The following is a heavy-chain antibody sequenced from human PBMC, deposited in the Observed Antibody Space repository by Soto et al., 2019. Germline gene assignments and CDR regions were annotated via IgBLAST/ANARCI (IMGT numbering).Heavy chain of an antibody. CDR2: ISYDGSNK. D-gene: IGHD5-12*01. CDR3: AKDGYNGVIDY. Sequence: GGSLRLSCAASGFTFSSYGMHWVRQAPGKGLEWVAVISYDGSNKYYADSVKGRFTISRDNSKNTLYLQMNSLRAEDTAVYYCAKDGYNGVIDYWGQGTLVTVSS. J-gene: IGHJ4*02. CDR1: GFTFSSYG. V-gene: IGHV3-30*18.